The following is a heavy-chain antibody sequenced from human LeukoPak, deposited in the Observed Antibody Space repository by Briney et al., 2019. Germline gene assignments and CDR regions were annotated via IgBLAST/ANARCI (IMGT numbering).Heavy chain of an antibody. CDR1: RGTFSSYT. Sequence: SVKVSCKASRGTFSSYTISWVRQAPGQGLEWMGRNIPILGIANYAQKFQGRVTITGDKSTSTAYMELSSLISEDTAVYYCARGVPAARTRDFWSGYYPSIYYYYYYMDVWGKGTTVTVSS. CDR2: NIPILGIA. V-gene: IGHV1-69*02. J-gene: IGHJ6*03. D-gene: IGHD3-3*01. CDR3: ARGVPAARTRDFWSGYYPSIYYYYYYMDV.